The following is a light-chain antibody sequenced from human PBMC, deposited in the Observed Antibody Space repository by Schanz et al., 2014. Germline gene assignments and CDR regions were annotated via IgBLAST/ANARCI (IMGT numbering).Light chain of an antibody. J-gene: IGLJ3*02. CDR1: SSDVGVYNY. V-gene: IGLV2-14*03. CDR2: DAS. Sequence: QSALTQPASVSGSPGQSITISCTGTSSDVGVYNYVSWYQQLPGKAPTLMIYDASNRPSGVPDRFSGSKSGNTASLTISGLQDEDEGDYYCCGYRDNYIWVFGGGTKLTVL. CDR3: CGYRDNYIWV.